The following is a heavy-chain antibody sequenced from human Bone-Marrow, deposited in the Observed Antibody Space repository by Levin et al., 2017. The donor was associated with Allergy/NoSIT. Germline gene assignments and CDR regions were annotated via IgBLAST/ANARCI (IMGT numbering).Heavy chain of an antibody. D-gene: IGHD4-17*01. CDR1: GGSVRGENYY. CDR2: ISYSGAT. J-gene: IGHJ3*02. Sequence: SETLSLTCSVSGGSVRGENYYWSWIRQPPGKRLEWIGYISYSGATTYSPSLESRVTISLVASENHFSLRLSSLTAADTAVYYCARDHGDSSDAFAIWGQGTMVTVSS. CDR3: ARDHGDSSDAFAI. V-gene: IGHV4-61*03.